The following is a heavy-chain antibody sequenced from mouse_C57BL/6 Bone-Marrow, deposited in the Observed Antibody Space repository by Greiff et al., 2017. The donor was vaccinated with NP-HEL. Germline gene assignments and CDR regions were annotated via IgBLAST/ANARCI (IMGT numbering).Heavy chain of an antibody. CDR2: IDPSDSYT. D-gene: IGHD2-3*01. Sequence: QVQLQQSGAELVRPGTSVKLSCKASGYTFTSYWMHWVKQRPGQGLEWIGVIDPSDSYTNYNQKFKGKATLTVDTSSSTAYMQLSSLTSEDSAVYYCAIDGYPFDYWGQGTTLTVSS. CDR3: AIDGYPFDY. J-gene: IGHJ2*01. CDR1: GYTFTSYW. V-gene: IGHV1-59*01.